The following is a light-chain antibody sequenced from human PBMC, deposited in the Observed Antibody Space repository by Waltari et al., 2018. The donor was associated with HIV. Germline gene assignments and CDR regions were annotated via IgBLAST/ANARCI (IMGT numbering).Light chain of an antibody. V-gene: IGLV3-19*01. CDR2: GRD. CDR1: SPRKYS. CDR3: DSRDSNDKQHV. Sequence: SSELTQDPAVSVALGQTVRITCRGDSPRKYSAKWYKQKPGQAPVVVMYGRDNRPSGIPDRFSGSSSGNTGSLTITGAQAEDEADYYCDSRDSNDKQHVFGTGTKVTV. J-gene: IGLJ1*01.